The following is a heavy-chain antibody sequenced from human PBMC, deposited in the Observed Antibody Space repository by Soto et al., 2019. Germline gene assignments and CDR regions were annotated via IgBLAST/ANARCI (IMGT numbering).Heavy chain of an antibody. V-gene: IGHV1-18*01. Sequence: QVQLVQSGAEVKKPGASVKVSCKASGYTFTNYGISWVRQAPGQGLEWMGWISAYNGNTDYAQKLQGRVTMTTDTSTRTDYMELRSLRSDDTAVYYCARVGAYCVSTSCHDYWGQGTLVTVSS. D-gene: IGHD2-2*01. CDR2: ISAYNGNT. CDR3: ARVGAYCVSTSCHDY. CDR1: GYTFTNYG. J-gene: IGHJ4*02.